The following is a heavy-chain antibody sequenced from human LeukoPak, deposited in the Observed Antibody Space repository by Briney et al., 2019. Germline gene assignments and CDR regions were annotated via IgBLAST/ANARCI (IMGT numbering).Heavy chain of an antibody. J-gene: IGHJ5*02. CDR3: TRDGVAYGASWWFDP. Sequence: SETLSLTCTVSGGSISSYYWSWIRQPPGKGLEWIGYIYYSGSTNYNPSLKSRVTISVDTSKNQFSLKLSSVTAADTAVYYCTRDGVAYGASWWFDPWGQGTPVTVSS. CDR1: GGSISSYY. V-gene: IGHV4-59*01. D-gene: IGHD4/OR15-4a*01. CDR2: IYYSGST.